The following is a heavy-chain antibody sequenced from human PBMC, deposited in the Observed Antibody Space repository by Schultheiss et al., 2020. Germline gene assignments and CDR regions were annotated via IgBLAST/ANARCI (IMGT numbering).Heavy chain of an antibody. J-gene: IGHJ6*03. CDR1: GGSISSYY. Sequence: SETLSLTCTVSGGSISSYYWSWIRQPPGKGLEWIGSIYYSGSTYYNPSLKSRVTISVDTSKNQFSLKLTSLTAADTAVYYCARQHDFWGGYMDVWGKGTTVTV. CDR2: IYYSGST. CDR3: ARQHDFWGGYMDV. D-gene: IGHD3-3*01. V-gene: IGHV4-39*01.